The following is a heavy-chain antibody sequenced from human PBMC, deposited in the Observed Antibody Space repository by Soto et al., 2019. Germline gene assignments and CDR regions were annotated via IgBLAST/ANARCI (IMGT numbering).Heavy chain of an antibody. CDR3: ARAGVLLRFLEWSAGPFDY. J-gene: IGHJ4*02. Sequence: SETLSLTCTVSGASISRYYWSWIRQSPGKGLEWIGYLYNTGSTIYNPSLKSRVTISVDTSKNQFSLKMNSVTAADTAVYYCARAGVLLRFLEWSAGPFDYWGQGTLVTVSS. V-gene: IGHV4-59*01. CDR1: GASISRYY. CDR2: LYNTGST. D-gene: IGHD3-3*01.